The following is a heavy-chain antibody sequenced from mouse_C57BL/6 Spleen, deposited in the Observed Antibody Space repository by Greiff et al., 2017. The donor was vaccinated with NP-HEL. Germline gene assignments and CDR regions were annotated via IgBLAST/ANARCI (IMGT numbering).Heavy chain of an antibody. D-gene: IGHD1-1*01. Sequence: VQLKESGAELVRPGASVKLSCTASGFNIKDDYMHWVKQRPEQGLEWIGWIDPENGDTEYASKFQGKATITADTSSNTAYLQLSSLTSEDTAVYYCTTMGPYYYGIYWYFDVWGTGTTVTVSS. V-gene: IGHV14-4*01. J-gene: IGHJ1*03. CDR2: IDPENGDT. CDR1: GFNIKDDY. CDR3: TTMGPYYYGIYWYFDV.